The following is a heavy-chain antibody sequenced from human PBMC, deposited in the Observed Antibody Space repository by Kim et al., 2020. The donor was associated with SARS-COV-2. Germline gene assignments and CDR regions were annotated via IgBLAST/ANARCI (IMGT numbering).Heavy chain of an antibody. V-gene: IGHV1-8*01. Sequence: QRFRGRVTMTRNTSKSTDYMELSSLRSEDTAVYYCARGWRAAAGTGGVDYWGQGTLVTVSS. D-gene: IGHD6-13*01. CDR3: ARGWRAAAGTGGVDY. J-gene: IGHJ4*02.